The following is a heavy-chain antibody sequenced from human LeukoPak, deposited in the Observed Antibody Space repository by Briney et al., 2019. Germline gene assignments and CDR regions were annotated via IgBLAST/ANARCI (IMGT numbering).Heavy chain of an antibody. CDR2: ISYDGSNK. D-gene: IGHD3-10*01. J-gene: IGHJ4*02. V-gene: IGHV3-30*18. Sequence: GESLRLSCAASGFTFSRYWMSWVRQAPGKGLEWVAVISYDGSNKYYADSVKGRFTISRNNSKNTLYLQMNSLRAEDTAVYYCAKDKYYYGSGSTDYWGQGTLVTVSS. CDR3: AKDKYYYGSGSTDY. CDR1: GFTFSRYW.